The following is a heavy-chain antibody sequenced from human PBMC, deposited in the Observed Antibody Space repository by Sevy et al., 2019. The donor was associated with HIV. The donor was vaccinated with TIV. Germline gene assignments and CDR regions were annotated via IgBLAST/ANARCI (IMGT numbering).Heavy chain of an antibody. CDR2: ITDHGDVR. CDR3: AKGRVDYFY. V-gene: IGHV3-23*01. CDR1: GFTFGSSA. Sequence: GGSLRLSCQGSGFTFGSSAMSWVRQAPGKGLEFVAAITDHGDVRYYADSVKGRFTISRDNSKNSMYLEMNSLRADDTAQYYCAKGRVDYFYWGQGTLVTVSS. J-gene: IGHJ4*02. D-gene: IGHD3-16*01.